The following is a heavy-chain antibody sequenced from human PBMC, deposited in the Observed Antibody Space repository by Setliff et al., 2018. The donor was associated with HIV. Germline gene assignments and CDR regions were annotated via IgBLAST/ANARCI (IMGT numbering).Heavy chain of an antibody. D-gene: IGHD3-3*01. V-gene: IGHV1-2*06. J-gene: IGHJ1*01. CDR2: INPKSGGT. CDR3: ARDEANYDFWSGSVEYFQH. CDR1: GYTFSGYY. Sequence: ASVKVSCKAVGYTFSGYYLHWVRQAPGQGLEWMGRINPKSGGTQYSQKFQGRVTMARDVSISTFYMQLTRLRSDDTAMYYCARDEANYDFWSGSVEYFQHWGQGTLVTVSS.